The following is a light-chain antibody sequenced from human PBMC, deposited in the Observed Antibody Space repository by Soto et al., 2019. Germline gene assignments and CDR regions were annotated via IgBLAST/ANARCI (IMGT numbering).Light chain of an antibody. Sequence: QSALTQPASVSGSPGQSITISCTGTSSDVGGYNYVSRYQQHPGKAPKLMIYEVSNRPSGVSNRFSGSKSDNTASLTISGLQAEDEADYYCSSYRSSSTVFGTGTKLTVL. CDR3: SSYRSSSTV. CDR2: EVS. J-gene: IGLJ1*01. V-gene: IGLV2-14*01. CDR1: SSDVGGYNY.